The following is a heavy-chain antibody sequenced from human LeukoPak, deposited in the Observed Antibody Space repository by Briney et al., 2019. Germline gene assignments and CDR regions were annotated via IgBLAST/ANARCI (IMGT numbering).Heavy chain of an antibody. CDR1: GFTFSSYA. J-gene: IGHJ6*02. CDR2: ISGSGDST. CDR3: AKVGPYSSSWYDYYYYGLDV. Sequence: GGSLRLSCAASGFTFSSYAMSWVRQAPGKGLGWVSAISGSGDSTYYADSVKGRFTISRDNSKNTLYLQMNSLRAEDTAVYYCAKVGPYSSSWYDYYYYGLDVWGQGTTVTVSS. V-gene: IGHV3-23*01. D-gene: IGHD6-13*01.